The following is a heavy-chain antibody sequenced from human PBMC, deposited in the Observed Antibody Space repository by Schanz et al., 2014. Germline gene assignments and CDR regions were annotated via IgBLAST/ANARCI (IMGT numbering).Heavy chain of an antibody. CDR1: GGSISSYS. CDR2: VYYTGST. J-gene: IGHJ6*02. Sequence: QVQLQESGPGLVKPSETLSLTCTVSGGSISSYSWNWIRQPPGKGLEWIGYVYYTGSTTYNPSLKSRVTISVVPSKRQFSLKLSAVTAADTAVYYCARDKVTTLCYYGMDVWGQGTTVTFSS. D-gene: IGHD3-22*01. CDR3: ARDKVTTLCYYGMDV. V-gene: IGHV4-59*01.